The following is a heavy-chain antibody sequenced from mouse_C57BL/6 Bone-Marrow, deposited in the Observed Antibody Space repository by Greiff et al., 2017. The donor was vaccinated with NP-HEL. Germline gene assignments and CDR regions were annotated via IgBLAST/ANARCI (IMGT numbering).Heavy chain of an antibody. CDR1: GFTFSSYG. D-gene: IGHD2-5*01. CDR2: ISSGGSYT. J-gene: IGHJ3*01. Sequence: EVMLVDSGGDLVKPGGSLKLSCAASGFTFSSYGMSWVRQTPDKRLEWVATISSGGSYTYYPDSVKGRFTISRDNAKNTLYLQMSSLKSEDTAMYYCARRAYSNYDYWGQGTLVTVSA. V-gene: IGHV5-6*02. CDR3: ARRAYSNYDY.